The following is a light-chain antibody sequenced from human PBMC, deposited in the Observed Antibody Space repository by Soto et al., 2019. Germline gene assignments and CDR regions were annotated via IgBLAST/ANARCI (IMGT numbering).Light chain of an antibody. CDR1: STDVGDFNY. J-gene: IGLJ1*01. CDR2: EVT. V-gene: IGLV2-14*01. CDR3: SSYSSSSTPDV. Sequence: QSALTQPASVSGSPGQSVTISCTGTSTDVGDFNYVSWYQHHPGRAPKLMIYEVTNRPSGLSYRFSASKSGRTASLTISGLQAEDEADYYCSSYSSSSTPDVFGTGTKVTVL.